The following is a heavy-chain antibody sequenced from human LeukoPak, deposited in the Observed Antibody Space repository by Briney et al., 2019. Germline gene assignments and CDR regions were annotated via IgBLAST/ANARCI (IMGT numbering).Heavy chain of an antibody. D-gene: IGHD1-26*01. CDR2: IKEDGGRE. CDR1: GFAFSRSW. J-gene: IGHJ4*02. Sequence: AGGSLRLSCAASGFAFSRSWMSWVSQAPGKGLEFVANIKEDGGRENFASSVKGRFTISRDNAKDSLYLQMNNLRVEDTAVYYCARDGGYSAFDYWGQGALVTVSS. V-gene: IGHV3-7*01. CDR3: ARDGGYSAFDY.